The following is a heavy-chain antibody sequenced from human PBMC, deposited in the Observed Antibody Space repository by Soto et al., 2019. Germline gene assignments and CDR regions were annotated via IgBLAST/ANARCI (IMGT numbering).Heavy chain of an antibody. J-gene: IGHJ5*02. CDR2: IYWDDDK. D-gene: IGHD6-13*01. V-gene: IGHV2-5*02. Sequence: SGPTLVNPTQTLTLTCTFSGFSLSTSGVGVGWIRQPPGKALEWLALIYWDDDKRYSPSLKSRLTITKDTSKNQVVLTMTNMDPVDTATYYCAHRFLRIAAARYNWVDPWGQGTLVTVSS. CDR3: AHRFLRIAAARYNWVDP. CDR1: GFSLSTSGVG.